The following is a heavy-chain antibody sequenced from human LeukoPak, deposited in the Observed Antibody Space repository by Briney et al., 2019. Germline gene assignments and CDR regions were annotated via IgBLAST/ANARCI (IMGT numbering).Heavy chain of an antibody. CDR3: ARALSGSYHDY. CDR2: IYYSGST. Sequence: PSETLSLTCTVSGGSISSYYWSWIRQPPGKGLEWIGYIYYSGSTNYNPSLKSRVTISVDTSKNQFSLKLSSVTAADTAVYYCARALSGSYHDYWGQGTLVTVSS. D-gene: IGHD1-26*01. J-gene: IGHJ4*02. V-gene: IGHV4-59*01. CDR1: GGSISSYY.